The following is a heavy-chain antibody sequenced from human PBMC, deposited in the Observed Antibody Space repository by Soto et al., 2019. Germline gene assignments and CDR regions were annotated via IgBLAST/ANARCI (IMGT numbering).Heavy chain of an antibody. D-gene: IGHD4-17*01. CDR1: GYTFTSYD. J-gene: IGHJ4*02. CDR2: MNPNSGNT. Sequence: QVQLVQSGAEVKKPGASVKVSCKASGYTFTSYDINWVRQATGQGLEWVGWMNPNSGNTGYAQKFQGRVTMTRSTSISTSYMAPSSLRSEDTAVYYCARSYGALFDYWGQGTLVTVSS. V-gene: IGHV1-8*01. CDR3: ARSYGALFDY.